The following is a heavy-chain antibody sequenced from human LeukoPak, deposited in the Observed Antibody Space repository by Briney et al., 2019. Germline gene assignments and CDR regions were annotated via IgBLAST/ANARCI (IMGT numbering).Heavy chain of an antibody. Sequence: GGSLRLSCAASGFTFSSYAMHWVRQAPGKGLEWVAVISYDGSNKYYADSVKGRFTISRDNSKNTLYLQMNSLRAEDTAVYYCARCIAGRPYYYYYGMDVWGQGTTVTVSS. CDR3: ARCIAGRPYYYYYGMDV. V-gene: IGHV3-30*04. CDR1: GFTFSSYA. D-gene: IGHD6-6*01. J-gene: IGHJ6*02. CDR2: ISYDGSNK.